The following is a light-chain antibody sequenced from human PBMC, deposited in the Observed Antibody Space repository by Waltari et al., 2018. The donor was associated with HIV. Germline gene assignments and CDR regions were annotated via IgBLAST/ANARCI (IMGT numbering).Light chain of an antibody. V-gene: IGKV2-28*01. CDR2: LGS. J-gene: IGKJ1*01. Sequence: DIVMTQSPLSLPVTPGEPASISCRSSQSLLDSNGYNYLDWYLQKQGQSPQLLIYLGSNRASGVPDRFSGSGSGTDFTLKISRVEAEDVGVYYCIQALKHPRTFGQGTKVEIK. CDR3: IQALKHPRT. CDR1: QSLLDSNGYNY.